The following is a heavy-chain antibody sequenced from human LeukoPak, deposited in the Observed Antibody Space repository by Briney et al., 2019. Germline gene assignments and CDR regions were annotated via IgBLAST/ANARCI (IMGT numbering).Heavy chain of an antibody. J-gene: IGHJ4*02. D-gene: IGHD3-3*01. CDR3: ARLREIPVFGVVTKSTSYFDY. Sequence: GGSLRLSCTASGFTFGDYAMSWFRQAPGEGLELVANIKQDRSEKYYVDSVKGRFTISRDNAKNSLYLQMNSLRAEDTAVYYCARLREIPVFGVVTKSTSYFDYWGQGTLVTVSS. CDR1: GFTFGDYA. CDR2: IKQDRSEK. V-gene: IGHV3-7*01.